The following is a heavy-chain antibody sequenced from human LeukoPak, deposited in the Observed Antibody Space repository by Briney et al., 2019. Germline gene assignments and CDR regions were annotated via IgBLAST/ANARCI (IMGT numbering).Heavy chain of an antibody. CDR2: ISGSGGRT. Sequence: GGSLRLSCAASGFTFTSYAMNWVRQAPGKGLEWVSVISGSGGRTYYADSVKGRFTISRDNSKNTLYLQMNSLRAEDTAVYYCAKDYYDSSGYPRYLDYWGQGTLVTVSS. CDR3: AKDYYDSSGYPRYLDY. V-gene: IGHV3-23*01. D-gene: IGHD3-22*01. CDR1: GFTFTSYA. J-gene: IGHJ4*02.